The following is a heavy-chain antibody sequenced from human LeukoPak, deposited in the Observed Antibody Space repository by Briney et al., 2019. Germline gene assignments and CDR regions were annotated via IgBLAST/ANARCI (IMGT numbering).Heavy chain of an antibody. V-gene: IGHV3-23*01. CDR3: AKRNYYDSRGYLYDS. CDR1: GFTFSSYA. J-gene: IGHJ4*02. Sequence: WGSLRLSCAASGFTFSSYAMSWVRQAPGKGLEWVSAISGSNGNKFYADPLNGQFTISRATSKNTLYLQMSSLRAEDTAVYYCAKRNYYDSRGYLYDSWGQGTLVTVSS. D-gene: IGHD3-22*01. CDR2: ISGSNGNK.